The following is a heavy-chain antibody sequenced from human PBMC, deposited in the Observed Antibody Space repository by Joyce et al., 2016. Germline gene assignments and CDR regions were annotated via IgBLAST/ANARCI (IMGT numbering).Heavy chain of an antibody. Sequence: QVQLVQSGAEVKKPGASVKVSCKASGYTFTTYGISWVRQAPGQGLGWMGWISAYNGNTNYSQQFQGRVTMTTNTSTSAAYTALRSLRSDGTAVYYYARAGGLSLSDYWGQGTLVTVSS. CDR2: ISAYNGNT. CDR3: ARAGGLSLSDY. CDR1: GYTFTTYG. J-gene: IGHJ4*02. D-gene: IGHD3-16*02. V-gene: IGHV1-18*04.